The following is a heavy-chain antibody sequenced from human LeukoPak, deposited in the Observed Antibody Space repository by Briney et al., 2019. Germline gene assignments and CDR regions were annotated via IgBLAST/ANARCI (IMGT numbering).Heavy chain of an antibody. Sequence: PSETLSLTCAVYGGSFSGYYWSWIRQPPGKGLEWIGEINHSGSTNYNPSLKSRVTISVDTSKNQFSLKLSSVTAADTAVYYCARGLYCSSTSCYTGANNWFDPWGQGTLVTVSS. CDR1: GGSFSGYY. CDR3: ARGLYCSSTSCYTGANNWFDP. D-gene: IGHD2-2*02. J-gene: IGHJ5*02. CDR2: INHSGST. V-gene: IGHV4-34*01.